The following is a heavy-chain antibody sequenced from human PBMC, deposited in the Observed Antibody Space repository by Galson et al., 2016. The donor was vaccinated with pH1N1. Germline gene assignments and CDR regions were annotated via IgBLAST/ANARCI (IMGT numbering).Heavy chain of an antibody. V-gene: IGHV1-46*01. Sequence: SVKVSCKASGYTFTSHYMHWVRQPPGQGLEWMGLINPSGGSTSYAPKFQGRVTMTRDTSTSTVYMELTSLRSEDTALYFCARDGYGDYVGGDYWGQGTLVTVSS. CDR2: INPSGGST. CDR3: ARDGYGDYVGGDY. D-gene: IGHD4-17*01. CDR1: GYTFTSHY. J-gene: IGHJ4*02.